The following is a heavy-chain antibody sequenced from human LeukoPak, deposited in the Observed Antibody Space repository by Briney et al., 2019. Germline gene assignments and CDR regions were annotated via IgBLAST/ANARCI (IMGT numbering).Heavy chain of an antibody. J-gene: IGHJ4*02. D-gene: IGHD3-3*01. CDR1: GYTFTGYY. CDR2: INPNSGGT. Sequence: ASVKVSCKASGYTFTGYYMHWVRQAPGRGLEWMGRINPNSGGTNYAQKFQGRVTMTRDTSISTAYMELSRLRSDDTAVYYCARDSTPILRFLEWLASFGYWGQGTLVTVSS. V-gene: IGHV1-2*06. CDR3: ARDSTPILRFLEWLASFGY.